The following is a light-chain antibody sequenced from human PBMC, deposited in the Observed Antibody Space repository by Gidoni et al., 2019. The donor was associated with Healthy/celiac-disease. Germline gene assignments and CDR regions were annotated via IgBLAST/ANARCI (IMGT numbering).Light chain of an antibody. CDR2: AAS. CDR1: QGISSY. CDR3: QQYYSYPPT. J-gene: IGKJ4*01. Sequence: AIRMTQSPSSFSASTGDRVTITCRASQGISSYLAWYQQKPGKAPKLMIYAASTLQSGVPSRFSRIGSGSDFTLTICCLQSEDFSTYCCQQYYSYPPTCGRGTKVEIK. V-gene: IGKV1-8*01.